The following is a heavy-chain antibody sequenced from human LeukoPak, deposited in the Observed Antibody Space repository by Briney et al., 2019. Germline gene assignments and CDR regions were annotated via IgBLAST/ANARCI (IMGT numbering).Heavy chain of an antibody. V-gene: IGHV3-66*01. D-gene: IGHD1-26*01. Sequence: SGGSLRLSCAASGFTVSSNYMSWVRQAPGKGLEWVSVIYSGGSTYYADSVKGRFTISRDNSKNTLYLQMNSLRAEDTAVYYCARVGATGWYYYYYGMDVWGQGTTVTVSS. CDR3: ARVGATGWYYYYYGMDV. CDR2: IYSGGST. CDR1: GFTVSSNY. J-gene: IGHJ6*02.